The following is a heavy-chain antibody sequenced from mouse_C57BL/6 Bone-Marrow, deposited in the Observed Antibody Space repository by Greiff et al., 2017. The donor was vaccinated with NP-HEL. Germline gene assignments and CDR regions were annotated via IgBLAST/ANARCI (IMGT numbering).Heavy chain of an antibody. CDR3: ARYYYGSRGWYFDV. J-gene: IGHJ1*03. CDR1: GYTFTSYW. V-gene: IGHV1-72*01. CDR2: IDPNSGGT. Sequence: VQLQQPGADLVKPGASVKLSCKASGYTFTSYWMHWVKQRPGRGLEWIGRIDPNSGGTKFNEKFKNKATLTVDKPSSTAYMQLSSLTSEDSAVYYCARYYYGSRGWYFDVWGTGTTVTVSS. D-gene: IGHD1-1*01.